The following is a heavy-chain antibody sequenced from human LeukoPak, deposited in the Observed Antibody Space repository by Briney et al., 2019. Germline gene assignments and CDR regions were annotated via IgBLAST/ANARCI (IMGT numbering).Heavy chain of an antibody. CDR1: GFTFSSCS. CDR2: ISYDGSNK. CDR3: AKSYQNYFDY. V-gene: IGHV3-30*18. J-gene: IGHJ4*02. D-gene: IGHD1-26*01. Sequence: GGSLRLSCAASGFTFSSCSIHWVRQAPGKGLEWVAIISYDGSNKYYADSVKGRFTISRDNSKNTLYLQMNSLRAEDMAVYYCAKSYQNYFDYWGQGTLVTVSS.